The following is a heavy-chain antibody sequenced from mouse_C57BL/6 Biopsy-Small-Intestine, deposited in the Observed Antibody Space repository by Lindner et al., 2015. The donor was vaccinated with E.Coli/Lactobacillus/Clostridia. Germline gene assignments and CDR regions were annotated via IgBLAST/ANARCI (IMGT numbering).Heavy chain of an antibody. CDR1: GYTFTSYI. Sequence: VQLQESGPELVKPGASVKMSCKASGYTFTSYIIHWVKQKPGQGLEWIGYFNPYNDGTRYNETFKGKATLTSDKSSSTAYMQLNSLTSEDSAVYYCARLYNHDGVFDYWGQGTTLTVSS. V-gene: IGHV1-14*01. D-gene: IGHD1-1*02. J-gene: IGHJ2*01. CDR3: ARLYNHDGVFDY. CDR2: FNPYNDGT.